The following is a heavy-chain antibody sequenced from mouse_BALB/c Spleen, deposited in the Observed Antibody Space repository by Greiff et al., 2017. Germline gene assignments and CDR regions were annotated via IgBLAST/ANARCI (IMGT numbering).Heavy chain of an antibody. CDR2: IRNKANGYTT. CDR1: GFTFTDYY. V-gene: IGHV7-3*02. D-gene: IGHD1-1*01. Sequence: EVQGVESGGGLVQPGGSLRLSCATSGFTFTDYYMSWVRQPPGKALEWLGFIRNKANGYTTEYSASVKGRFTISRDNSQSILYLQMNTLRAEDSATYYCARSVYVAYAMDYWGQGTSVTVSS. J-gene: IGHJ4*01. CDR3: ARSVYVAYAMDY.